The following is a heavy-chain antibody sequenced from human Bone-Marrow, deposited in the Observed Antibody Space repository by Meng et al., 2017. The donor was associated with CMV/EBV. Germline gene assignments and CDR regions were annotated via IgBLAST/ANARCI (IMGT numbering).Heavy chain of an antibody. D-gene: IGHD3-10*01. J-gene: IGHJ5*02. CDR3: ARGYYYGSGLDP. V-gene: IGHV1-8*01. CDR2: MNPNSGNT. CDR1: GYTCNSYD. Sequence: CKDSGYTCNSYDRNWVRQATGQGLEWMGWMNPNSGNTGYAQKFQGRVTMTRNTSISTAYMELSSLRSEDTAVYYCARGYYYGSGLDPWGQGTLVTVSS.